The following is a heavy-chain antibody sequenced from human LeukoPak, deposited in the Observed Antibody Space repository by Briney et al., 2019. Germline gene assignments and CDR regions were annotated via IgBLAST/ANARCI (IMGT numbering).Heavy chain of an antibody. J-gene: IGHJ5*02. D-gene: IGHD4-17*01. CDR3: AKDPTRLRRSRGPNWFDP. Sequence: GGSLRLSCAASGFTFSSYGMHWVRQAPGKGLEWVAVISYDGSNKYYADSVKGLFTISRDNSKNTLYLQMNSLRAEDTAVYYCAKDPTRLRRSRGPNWFDPWGQGTLVTVSS. CDR2: ISYDGSNK. V-gene: IGHV3-30*18. CDR1: GFTFSSYG.